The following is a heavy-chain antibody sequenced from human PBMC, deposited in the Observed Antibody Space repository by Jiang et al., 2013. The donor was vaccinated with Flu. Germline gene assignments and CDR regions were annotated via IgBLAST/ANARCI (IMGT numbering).Heavy chain of an antibody. CDR3: ARDRGGAREIPDTAMVYFDY. V-gene: IGHV1-8*01. Sequence: SGAEVKRPGASVKVSCKASGYTFTTYDINWVRQATGQGLEWMGWMNPNSGYAGYAQKFQGKVTMTRDTSISTAYMELSSLRSEDTAVYYCARDRGGAREIPDTAMVYFDYWGQGTLVTVSS. J-gene: IGHJ4*02. D-gene: IGHD5-18*01. CDR1: GYTFTTYD. CDR2: MNPNSGYA.